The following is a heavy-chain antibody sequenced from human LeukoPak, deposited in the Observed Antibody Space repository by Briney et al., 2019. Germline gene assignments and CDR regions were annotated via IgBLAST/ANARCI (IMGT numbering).Heavy chain of an antibody. Sequence: TSETLSLTCTVSGGSISSSSYYWGWIRQPPGKGLEWIGSIYYSGSTYYNPSLKSRVTISVDTSKNQFSLKLSSVTAADTAVYYCARDVDTAISFQHWGQGTLVTVSS. CDR3: ARDVDTAISFQH. CDR2: IYYSGST. J-gene: IGHJ1*01. V-gene: IGHV4-39*07. CDR1: GGSISSSSYY. D-gene: IGHD5-18*01.